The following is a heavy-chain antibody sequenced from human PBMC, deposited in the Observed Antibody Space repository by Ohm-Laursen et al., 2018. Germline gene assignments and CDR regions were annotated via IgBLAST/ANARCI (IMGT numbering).Heavy chain of an antibody. J-gene: IGHJ4*02. CDR3: AKYLSYGGEIYFDY. Sequence: SLRLSCAASGFTFNTYAMSWVRQAPGKGLEWVSAISGTGGSTYYADSVKGRFTISRDNSKNTLYLQMNSLRAEDTAVYYCAKYLSYGGEIYFDYWGQGTLVTVSS. CDR1: GFTFNTYA. CDR2: ISGTGGST. D-gene: IGHD4-23*01. V-gene: IGHV3-23*01.